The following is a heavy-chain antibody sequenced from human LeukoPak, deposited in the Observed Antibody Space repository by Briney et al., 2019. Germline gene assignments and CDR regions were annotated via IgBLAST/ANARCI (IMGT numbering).Heavy chain of an antibody. CDR2: IYYSGST. CDR3: ARVGRDGYNYDY. V-gene: IGHV4-39*07. J-gene: IGHJ4*02. D-gene: IGHD5-24*01. Sequence: SETLSLTCTVSGGSISSSSYYWGWIRQPPGKGLEWIGSIYYSGSTNYNPSLKSRVTMSVDTSKNQFSLKLSSVTAADTAVYYCARVGRDGYNYDYWGQGTLVTVSS. CDR1: GGSISSSSYY.